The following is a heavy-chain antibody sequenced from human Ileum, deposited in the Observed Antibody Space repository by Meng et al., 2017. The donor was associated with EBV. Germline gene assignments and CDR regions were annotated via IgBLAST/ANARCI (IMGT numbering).Heavy chain of an antibody. J-gene: IGHJ4*02. CDR3: ARTGVGLAFDY. Sequence: VQLRESGPVPVKSSGTLSLTCGVSGDSMTNNNWWTWVRQPPGKGLEWIGEIYHSGSTNYNPSLQSRATISVDMSKKQFSLKLRSVTAADTAVYYCARTGVGLAFDYWGLGTLVTVSS. V-gene: IGHV4-4*02. CDR2: IYHSGST. D-gene: IGHD2-8*01. CDR1: GDSMTNNNW.